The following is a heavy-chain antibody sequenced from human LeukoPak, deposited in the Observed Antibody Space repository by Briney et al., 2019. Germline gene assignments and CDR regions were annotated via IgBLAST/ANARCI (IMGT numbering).Heavy chain of an antibody. CDR3: ARYSSGWYKQLNYFDY. D-gene: IGHD6-19*01. Sequence: SETLSLTCTVSGGSISSYYWSWIRQPPGKGLEWIGEINHSGSTNYNPSLKSRVTISVDTSKNQFSLKLSSVTAADTAVYYCARYSSGWYKQLNYFDYWGQGTLVTVSS. V-gene: IGHV4-34*01. CDR1: GGSISSYY. CDR2: INHSGST. J-gene: IGHJ4*02.